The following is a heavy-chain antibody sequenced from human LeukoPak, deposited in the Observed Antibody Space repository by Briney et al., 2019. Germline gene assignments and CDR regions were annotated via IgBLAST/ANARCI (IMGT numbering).Heavy chain of an antibody. CDR2: IYYSGST. J-gene: IGHJ3*02. D-gene: IGHD3-16*01. Sequence: PSETLSLTCAVYGGSFSGYYWNWIRQPPGEGLEWIGYIYYSGSTNYNPSLKSRVTISVDTSKNQFSLKLSSVTAADTAVYYCARGAPLRSAFDIWGQGTMVTVSS. CDR3: ARGAPLRSAFDI. V-gene: IGHV4-59*01. CDR1: GGSFSGYY.